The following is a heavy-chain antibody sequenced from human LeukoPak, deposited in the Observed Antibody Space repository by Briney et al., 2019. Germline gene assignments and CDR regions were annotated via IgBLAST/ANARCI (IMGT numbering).Heavy chain of an antibody. V-gene: IGHV3-30-3*01. CDR3: ARERPRGWFYDPYYFDY. CDR2: ISYDGSNK. J-gene: IGHJ4*02. CDR1: GFTFSSYA. Sequence: PGGSLRLSCAASGFTFSSYAMHWVRQAPGKGLEWVAVISYDGSNKYYADSVKGRFTIPRDNSKNTLYLQMNSLRAEDTAVYYCARERPRGWFYDPYYFDYWGQGTLVTVSS. D-gene: IGHD6-19*01.